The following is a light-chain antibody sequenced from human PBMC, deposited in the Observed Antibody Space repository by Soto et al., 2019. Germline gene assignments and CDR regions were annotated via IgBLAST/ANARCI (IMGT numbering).Light chain of an antibody. Sequence: EIVMTQSPATLSVSPEEGATLSCRASQSVSSNLAWYQQKPGQAPRLLIYSASTRATGIPASFSGSGSGTDFTLTISSLQSEDFVVYYCQQYNKWPLTFGGGTKVEIK. CDR2: SAS. V-gene: IGKV3-15*01. CDR3: QQYNKWPLT. J-gene: IGKJ4*01. CDR1: QSVSSN.